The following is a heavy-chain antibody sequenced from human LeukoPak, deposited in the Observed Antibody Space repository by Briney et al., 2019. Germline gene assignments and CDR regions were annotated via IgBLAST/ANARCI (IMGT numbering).Heavy chain of an antibody. D-gene: IGHD2-21*02. CDR3: AESDCGGDCHLLDY. CDR2: FGGSGGTI. Sequence: QPGGSLRLSCAASGFTFSSYAMSWVRQAPGKGLEWVSHFGGSGGTIYYADSVKGRFTISRDNSKNTLYLQMSSLRAEDTAVYYCAESDCGGDCHLLDYWGQGTLVTVSS. J-gene: IGHJ4*02. V-gene: IGHV3-23*01. CDR1: GFTFSSYA.